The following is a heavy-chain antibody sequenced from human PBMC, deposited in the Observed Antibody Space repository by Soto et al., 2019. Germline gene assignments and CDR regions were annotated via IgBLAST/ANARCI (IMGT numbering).Heavy chain of an antibody. CDR1: GYTFTGYY. J-gene: IGHJ4*02. D-gene: IGHD2-2*01. V-gene: IGHV1-2*06. Sequence: VASVKVSCKGSGYTFTGYYIHWVRQAPGQGLEWMGRINPNSGDTNYAQKFQGRVTMTRDTSISTAYMELSSLRSDDTAVYYCASDRCSTNGCYSFDYWGQGTLVTVSS. CDR2: INPNSGDT. CDR3: ASDRCSTNGCYSFDY.